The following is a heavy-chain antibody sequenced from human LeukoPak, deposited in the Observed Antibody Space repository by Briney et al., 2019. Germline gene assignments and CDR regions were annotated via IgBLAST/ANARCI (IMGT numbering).Heavy chain of an antibody. CDR3: TTSYGTKRYFFDN. CDR1: GFTVSTKY. J-gene: IGHJ4*02. CDR2: IYDGGGT. V-gene: IGHV3-66*01. D-gene: IGHD3-9*01. Sequence: PGGSLRLSCAASGFTVSTKYMNWVRQAPGKGLEWVSIIYDGGGTYYAESVRGRFVISRDNSENTLYLHMNNLRAEDTAMYYCTTSYGTKRYFFDNWGQGTLVAVSS.